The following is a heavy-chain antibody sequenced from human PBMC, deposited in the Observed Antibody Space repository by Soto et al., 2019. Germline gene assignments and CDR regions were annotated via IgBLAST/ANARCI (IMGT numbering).Heavy chain of an antibody. J-gene: IGHJ4*02. CDR2: IYYSGST. CDR1: GGSISSYY. D-gene: IGHD5-12*01. V-gene: IGHV4-59*08. CDR3: ARHGGYSGYETDY. Sequence: SETLSLTCTVSGGSISSYYWSWTRQPPGKGLEWIGYIYYSGSTNYNPSLKSRVTISVDTSKNQFSLKLSSVTAADTAVYYCARHGGYSGYETDYWGQGTLVTVSS.